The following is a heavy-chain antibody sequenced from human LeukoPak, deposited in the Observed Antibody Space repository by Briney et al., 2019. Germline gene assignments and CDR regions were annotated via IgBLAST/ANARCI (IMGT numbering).Heavy chain of an antibody. J-gene: IGHJ6*02. CDR2: IYYSGST. CDR3: ARGCSGGSCYSVYGDDYYYGMDV. D-gene: IGHD2-15*01. CDR1: GGSISSGDYY. V-gene: IGHV4-30-4*01. Sequence: PSETLSLTCTVSGGSISSGDYYWSWIRQPPGKGLEWIGYIYYSGSTYYNPSLKSRVTISVDTSKNQFSLKLSSVTAADTAVYYCARGCSGGSCYSVYGDDYYYGMDVWGQGTTVTVSS.